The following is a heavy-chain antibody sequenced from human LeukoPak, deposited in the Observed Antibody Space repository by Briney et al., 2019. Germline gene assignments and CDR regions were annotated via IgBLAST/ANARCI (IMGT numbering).Heavy chain of an antibody. CDR3: ARATFHYYMDV. Sequence: GASVKVSCKVSGYTLTELSMHWVRQAPGKGLEWMGGFDPEDGETIYAQKFQGRVTITADESTSTAYMELSSLRSEDTAVYYCARATFHYYMDVWGKGTTVTVSS. V-gene: IGHV1-24*01. CDR1: GYTLTELS. J-gene: IGHJ6*03. D-gene: IGHD2/OR15-2a*01. CDR2: FDPEDGET.